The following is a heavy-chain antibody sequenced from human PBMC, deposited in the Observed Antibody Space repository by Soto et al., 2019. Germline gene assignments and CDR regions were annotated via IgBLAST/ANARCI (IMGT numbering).Heavy chain of an antibody. CDR3: AISGRWLQFYYGMDV. Sequence: LRLSCAASGFTFSSYGMHWVRQAPGKGLEWVAVISYDGSNKYYADSVKGRFTISRDNSKNTLYLQMNSLRAEDTAVYYCAISGRWLQFYYGMDVWGQGTTVTVSS. CDR1: GFTFSSYG. CDR2: ISYDGSNK. J-gene: IGHJ6*02. D-gene: IGHD5-12*01. V-gene: IGHV3-30*03.